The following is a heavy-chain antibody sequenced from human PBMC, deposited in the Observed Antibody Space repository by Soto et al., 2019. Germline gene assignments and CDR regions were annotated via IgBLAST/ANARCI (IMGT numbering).Heavy chain of an antibody. CDR3: AKDGQWLDVYLQX. CDR2: ISASGRST. V-gene: IGHV3-23*01. J-gene: IGHJ4*02. CDR1: GFTFSNSA. Sequence: GALSLSWTASGFTFSNSAMTWVRQAPGKGLELVSIISASGRSTYHSASVKGRFTISRDNSKDTLYLQMTRMRAEDTATYYCAKDGQWLDVYLQXWGQGTKVTVSX. D-gene: IGHD6-19*01.